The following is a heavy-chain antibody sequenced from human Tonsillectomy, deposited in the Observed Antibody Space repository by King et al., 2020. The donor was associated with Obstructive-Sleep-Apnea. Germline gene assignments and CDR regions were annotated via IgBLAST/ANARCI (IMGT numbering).Heavy chain of an antibody. V-gene: IGHV3-74*01. D-gene: IGHD6-19*01. Sequence: EVQLVESGGGLVRPGESLRLSCVVSGFNFRNHWRHWVRQAPGKGLVWVSRVNGDGGNATYAEAVRGRFTISRDNAKNTFYLQLDSLGAEDTAVYYCARGVQDTSDYFDFWGRGALVTVSP. CDR2: VNGDGGNA. CDR3: ARGVQDTSDYFDF. CDR1: GFNFRNHW. J-gene: IGHJ4*02.